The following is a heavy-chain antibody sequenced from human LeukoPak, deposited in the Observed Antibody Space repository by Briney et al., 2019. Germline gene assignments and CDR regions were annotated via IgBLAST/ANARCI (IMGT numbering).Heavy chain of an antibody. CDR3: ARDPCSSINCPLRF. J-gene: IGHJ4*02. CDR1: GGSLSGSY. D-gene: IGHD2-2*01. Sequence: SETLSLTCAVSGGSLSGSYCTWVRQSPGEGLEWIGEISHSRRTNYNPSLQSRVTISLDTTRSQFSLILRSVTAADTAVYYCARDPCSSINCPLRFWGQGTLVTVSS. V-gene: IGHV4-34*01. CDR2: ISHSRRT.